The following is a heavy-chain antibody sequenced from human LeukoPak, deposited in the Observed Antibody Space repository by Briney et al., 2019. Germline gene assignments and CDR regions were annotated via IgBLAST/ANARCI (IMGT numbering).Heavy chain of an antibody. CDR2: ISSSGSTR. J-gene: IGHJ4*02. D-gene: IGHD3-16*01. CDR1: GFTFRSYE. CDR3: ARGFGPTY. V-gene: IGHV3-48*03. Sequence: GGSLRLSCAAPGFTFRSYEMNWVRQAPGKGLEWVSYISSSGSTRSYADSVKGRFTISRDNAKNSLYLQMNSLRAEDTAVYYCARGFGPTYWGQGTLVTVSS.